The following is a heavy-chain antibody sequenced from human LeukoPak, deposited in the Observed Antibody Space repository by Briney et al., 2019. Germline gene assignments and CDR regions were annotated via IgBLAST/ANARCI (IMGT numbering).Heavy chain of an antibody. D-gene: IGHD5-12*01. V-gene: IGHV4-39*02. Sequence: SETLSLTCTVSGGSISSSSYYWGWIRQPPGKGLERIGSIYYSGSTYYNPSLKSRVTISVDTSKNQFSLKLSSVTAADTAVYYCAREGAVVATIDYFDYWGQGTLVTVSS. CDR2: IYYSGST. J-gene: IGHJ4*02. CDR3: AREGAVVATIDYFDY. CDR1: GGSISSSSYY.